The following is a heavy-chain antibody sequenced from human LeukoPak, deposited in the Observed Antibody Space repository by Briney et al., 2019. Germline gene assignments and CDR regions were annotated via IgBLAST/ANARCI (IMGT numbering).Heavy chain of an antibody. CDR3: ARERITMVRGVKSDYYYYYMDV. V-gene: IGHV3-53*01. CDR2: IYSGGST. CDR1: GFTVSSNY. Sequence: GGSLRLSCAASGFTVSSNYMSWVRQAPGKGLEWVAVIYSGGSTYYADSVKGRFTISRDNSKNTLYLQMNSLRAEDTAVYYCARERITMVRGVKSDYYYYYMDVWGKGTTVTISS. D-gene: IGHD3-10*01. J-gene: IGHJ6*03.